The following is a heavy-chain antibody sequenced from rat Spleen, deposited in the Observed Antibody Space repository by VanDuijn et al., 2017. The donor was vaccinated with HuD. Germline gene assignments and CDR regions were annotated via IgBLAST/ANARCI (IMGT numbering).Heavy chain of an antibody. CDR2: LSTSGGST. D-gene: IGHD1-11*01. CDR3: ASNYGGYFDY. CDR1: GFTFSNYD. J-gene: IGHJ2*01. V-gene: IGHV5-25*01. Sequence: EVQLVESGGGLVQPGRSLKLSCAASGFTFSNYDMAWVRQAPTKGLEWVASLSTSGGSTYYRDSVKGRFTVSRDNAKSTLYLQMDSLRSEDTATYYCASNYGGYFDYWGQGVMVTVSS.